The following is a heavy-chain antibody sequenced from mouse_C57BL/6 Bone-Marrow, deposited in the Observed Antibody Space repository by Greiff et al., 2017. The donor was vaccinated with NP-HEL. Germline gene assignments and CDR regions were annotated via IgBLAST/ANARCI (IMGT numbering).Heavy chain of an antibody. V-gene: IGHV1-61*01. D-gene: IGHD1-1*01. CDR1: GYTFTSYW. Sequence: QVQLKQPGAELVRPGSSVKLSCKASGYTFTSYWMDWVKQRPGQGLEWIGNIYPSDSETHYNQKFKEKATLTVDKSSSTAYMQLSSLTSEDSSVYYCARWDYYGSSYWYFDVWGTGTTVTVSS. CDR2: IYPSDSET. J-gene: IGHJ1*03. CDR3: ARWDYYGSSYWYFDV.